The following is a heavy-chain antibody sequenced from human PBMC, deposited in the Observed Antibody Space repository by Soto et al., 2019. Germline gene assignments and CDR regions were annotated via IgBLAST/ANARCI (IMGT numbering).Heavy chain of an antibody. CDR1: GYTFTSYD. CDR3: ARRRSGSYYRNPIDY. D-gene: IGHD1-26*01. J-gene: IGHJ4*02. Sequence: ASVKVSCKASGYTFTSYDISWVRQATGQGLEWMGWVNPNSGNTGYAQKFQGRVTMTRNTSISTAYMELSSLRSEDTAVYYCARRRSGSYYRNPIDYWGQGTLVTVSS. CDR2: VNPNSGNT. V-gene: IGHV1-8*01.